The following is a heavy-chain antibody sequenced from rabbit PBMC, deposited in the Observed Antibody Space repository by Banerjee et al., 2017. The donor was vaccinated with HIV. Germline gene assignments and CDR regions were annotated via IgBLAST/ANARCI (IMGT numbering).Heavy chain of an antibody. V-gene: IGHV1S40*01. Sequence: QSLEESGGDLVKPGASLTLTCTASGFSFSSSYWICWVRQAPGKGLEWIACIYAGNSGATYYASWAKGRFTISKTSSTTVTLQMTSLTAADTATYFCARDTGYAGYGYFYYGMDLWGPGTLVTVS. D-gene: IGHD7-1*01. CDR3: ARDTGYAGYGYFYYGMDL. CDR1: GFSFSSSYW. J-gene: IGHJ6*01. CDR2: IYAGNSGAT.